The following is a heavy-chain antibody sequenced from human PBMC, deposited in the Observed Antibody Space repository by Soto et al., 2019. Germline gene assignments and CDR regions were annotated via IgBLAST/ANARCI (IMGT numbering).Heavy chain of an antibody. Sequence: PSETLSLTCTVSGGSISSGDYYWTWIRQPPGKGLEWIGFLSYSGSTYYNPSLKSRVTMSVDTSKNQFSLKLSSVTAADTAVYYCARATGDSDYWGQGTRVT. D-gene: IGHD7-27*01. J-gene: IGHJ4*02. CDR3: ARATGDSDY. V-gene: IGHV4-30-4*01. CDR2: LSYSGST. CDR1: GGSISSGDYY.